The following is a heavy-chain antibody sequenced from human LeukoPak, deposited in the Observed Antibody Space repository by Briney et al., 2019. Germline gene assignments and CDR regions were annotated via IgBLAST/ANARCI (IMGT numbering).Heavy chain of an antibody. CDR3: ARGYSSGWYGYYYYYMDV. D-gene: IGHD6-19*01. CDR1: GGSINSYY. J-gene: IGHJ6*03. V-gene: IGHV4-39*07. CDR2: IYYSGST. Sequence: SETLSLTCTVSGGSINSYYWGWIRQPPGKGLEWIGSIYYSGSTYYNPSLKSRVTISVDPSKNQFSLKLSSVTAADTAVYYCARGYSSGWYGYYYYYMDVWGKGTTVTVSS.